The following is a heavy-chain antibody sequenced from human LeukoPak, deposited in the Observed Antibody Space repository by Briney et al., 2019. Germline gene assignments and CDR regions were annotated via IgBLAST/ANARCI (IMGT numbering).Heavy chain of an antibody. D-gene: IGHD2-15*01. CDR3: ARDRKSGGPLLRYFDY. V-gene: IGHV3-21*01. CDR1: GFTFSSYS. Sequence: PGGSLRLSCAASGFTFSSYSMNWVRQAPGKGLEWVSSISSSSSYIYYADSVKGRFTISRDNAKNSLYLQMNSLRAEDTAVYYCARDRKSGGPLLRYFDYWGQGTLVTVSS. J-gene: IGHJ4*02. CDR2: ISSSSSYI.